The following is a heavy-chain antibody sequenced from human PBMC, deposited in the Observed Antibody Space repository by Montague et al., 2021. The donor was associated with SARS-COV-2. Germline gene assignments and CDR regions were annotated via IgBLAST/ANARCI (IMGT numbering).Heavy chain of an antibody. J-gene: IGHJ4*02. CDR3: ARYYYDFWSGYYSHYYFDY. D-gene: IGHD3-3*01. CDR1: GGSISSYY. V-gene: IGHV4-59*01. CDR2: IYYSGST. Sequence: SETLSLTCTVSGGSISSYYWSWIRQPPGKGLEWIGYIYYSGSTNYNPSPKSRVTISVDTSKNQFSLKLSSVTAADTAVYYCARYYYDFWSGYYSHYYFDYWGQGTLVTVSS.